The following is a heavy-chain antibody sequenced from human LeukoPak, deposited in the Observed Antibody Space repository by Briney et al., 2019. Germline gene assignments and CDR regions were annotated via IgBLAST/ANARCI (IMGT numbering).Heavy chain of an antibody. V-gene: IGHV1-69*05. J-gene: IGHJ6*03. D-gene: IGHD5-18*01. CDR3: ARGQFSDTAMVQKYYYMDV. CDR2: VIPIFGTS. Sequence: GASVKVSCKASGGAFSRYAISWARQAPGQGLEWMGGVIPIFGTSSYAEKFRGRVTLTTDESTTTAYMELHNLRSEDTAVYYCARGQFSDTAMVQKYYYMDVWGKGTTVIVSS. CDR1: GGAFSRYA.